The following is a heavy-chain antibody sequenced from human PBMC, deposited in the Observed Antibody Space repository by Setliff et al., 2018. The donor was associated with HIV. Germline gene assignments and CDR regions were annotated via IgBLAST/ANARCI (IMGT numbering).Heavy chain of an antibody. D-gene: IGHD2-15*01. CDR2: IFSSGST. J-gene: IGHJ3*02. CDR3: ARFPLLHKNAFDI. Sequence: SETLSLTCTVSGGSISSYCWNWIRQSPGRGLEWIGFIFSSGSTKYNPSLQSRVTMSIDTSKNQFSLNLSSVTAADTAVYYCARFPLLHKNAFDIWGQGTMVTVSS. V-gene: IGHV4-59*01. CDR1: GGSISSYC.